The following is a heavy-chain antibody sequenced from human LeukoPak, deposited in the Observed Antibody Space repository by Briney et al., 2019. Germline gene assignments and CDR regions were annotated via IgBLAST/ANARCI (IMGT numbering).Heavy chain of an antibody. D-gene: IGHD3-22*01. CDR3: ACLTTADAFDI. CDR2: IYDSGST. V-gene: IGHV4-59*01. Sequence: SESLSLTCTASGGSISIYYWSWVRQPPGKGLEWIGYIYDSGSTNSNPSLKRGVTISVDPSKTQFSLELSSVTAADAAVYFCACLTTADAFDIWGQGTMVTVSS. CDR1: GGSISIYY. J-gene: IGHJ3*02.